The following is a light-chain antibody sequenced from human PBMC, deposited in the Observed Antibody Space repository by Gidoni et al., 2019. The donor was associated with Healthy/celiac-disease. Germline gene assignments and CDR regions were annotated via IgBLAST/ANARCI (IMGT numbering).Light chain of an antibody. CDR2: KDS. Sequence: SYELTQPSSVSVSPGQTARITCSGDVLAKKYARWFQQKPGQAPVLVIYKDSERPSGTTVTLTISGAQVEDEADYYCYSAADNNGVFGGGTKLTV. CDR1: VLAKKY. CDR3: YSAADNNGV. J-gene: IGLJ3*02. V-gene: IGLV3-27*01.